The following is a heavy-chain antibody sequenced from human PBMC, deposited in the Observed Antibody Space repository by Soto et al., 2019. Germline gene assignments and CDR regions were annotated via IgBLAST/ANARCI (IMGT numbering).Heavy chain of an antibody. CDR1: GFTFSDHY. Sequence: EVQLVESGGGLVQPGGSLRLSCAASGFTFSDHYMEWVRQAPGKGLEWVGRIRNKANSYTTEYGASVKGRFTISRDDSKNSLSLQMNSLKTEDTAVYYCASAWFGELNYFDYWGRGTLVTVSS. CDR2: IRNKANSYTT. J-gene: IGHJ4*02. V-gene: IGHV3-72*01. CDR3: ASAWFGELNYFDY. D-gene: IGHD3-10*01.